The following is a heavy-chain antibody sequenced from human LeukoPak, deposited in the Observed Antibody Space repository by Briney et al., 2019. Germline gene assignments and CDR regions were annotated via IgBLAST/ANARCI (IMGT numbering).Heavy chain of an antibody. Sequence: SETLSLTCTVSGGSISSSSYYWGWIRQPPGKGLEWIGSIYYSGSTYCNPSLKSRVTISVDASKNQFSLKLSSVTAADTAVYYCASSYYDSSGLLYYFDYWGQGTLVTVSS. D-gene: IGHD3-22*01. V-gene: IGHV4-39*01. J-gene: IGHJ4*02. CDR1: GGSISSSSYY. CDR2: IYYSGST. CDR3: ASSYYDSSGLLYYFDY.